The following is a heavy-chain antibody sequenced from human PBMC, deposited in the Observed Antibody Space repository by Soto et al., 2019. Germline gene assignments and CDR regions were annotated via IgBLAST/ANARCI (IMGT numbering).Heavy chain of an antibody. D-gene: IGHD2-21*01. V-gene: IGHV4-59*01. CDR3: ARRWGGTFDY. J-gene: IGHJ4*02. CDR2: IYYSGST. Sequence: QVQLQESGPGLVKPSETLSLTCTVSGGSISSYYWSWIRQPPGKGLEWIGYIYYSGSTNYNPSLKSRVTRSVDTSKDQFSLRLSSGTAADTAVYYCARRWGGTFDYWGQGTLVTVSS. CDR1: GGSISSYY.